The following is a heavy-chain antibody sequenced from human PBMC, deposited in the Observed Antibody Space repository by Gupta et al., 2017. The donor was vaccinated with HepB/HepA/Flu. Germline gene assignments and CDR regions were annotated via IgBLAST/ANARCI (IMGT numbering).Heavy chain of an antibody. V-gene: IGHV1-69*18. CDR1: GGTFSSYG. J-gene: IGHJ4*02. CDR3: ATIPAAIATLYFDS. D-gene: IGHD2-21*01. CDR2: ISSMCGAA. Sequence: QVQLVQSGAEVKKPGSSVKVSCKASGGTFSSYGISWVRQAPGQGLEWMGRISSMCGAANDTQKFQGRVTITADESTSTSYMELSSLRSEDTAVYYCATIPAAIATLYFDSWGQGTLVTVSS.